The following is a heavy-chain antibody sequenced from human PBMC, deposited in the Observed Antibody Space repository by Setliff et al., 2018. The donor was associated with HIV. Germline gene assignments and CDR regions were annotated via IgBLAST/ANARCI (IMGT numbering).Heavy chain of an antibody. CDR2: IYYSGSTYYYGGST. D-gene: IGHD6-6*01. Sequence: KPSETLSLTCTVSGGSISSSIYYWGWIRQPPGKGLEWIGFIYYSGSTYYYGGSTYYNPSLKSRVTISVDTSKNQFSLKLSSATAADTAVYYCARHDTEYSSYPTDYWGQGNLVTVSS. J-gene: IGHJ4*02. CDR3: ARHDTEYSSYPTDY. V-gene: IGHV4-39*01. CDR1: GGSISSSIYY.